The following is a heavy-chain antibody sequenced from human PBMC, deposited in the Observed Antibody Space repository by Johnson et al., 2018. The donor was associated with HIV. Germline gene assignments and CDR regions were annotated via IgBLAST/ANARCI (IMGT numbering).Heavy chain of an antibody. D-gene: IGHD2-2*02. V-gene: IGHV3-30*02. CDR3: ARRYCSSTSCYKGRAFDI. Sequence: QVQLVESGGGLVKPGGSLRLSCAASGFTFSSYGMHWVRQAPGKGLEWVTFIQFDGSHKYSADFVKGRFTISRDNAKNLLYLQMNSLRAEDTAVYYCARRYCSSTSCYKGRAFDIWGQGTMVTVSS. J-gene: IGHJ3*02. CDR1: GFTFSSYG. CDR2: IQFDGSHK.